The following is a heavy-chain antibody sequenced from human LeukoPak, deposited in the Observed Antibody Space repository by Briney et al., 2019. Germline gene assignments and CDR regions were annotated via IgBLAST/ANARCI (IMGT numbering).Heavy chain of an antibody. CDR1: GFTVSSNY. CDR3: ARPGKGYGKVNWFDP. J-gene: IGHJ5*02. D-gene: IGHD5-12*01. CDR2: LYSGGNT. V-gene: IGHV3-53*05. Sequence: GGSLRLSCAVSGFTVSSNYMSWVRQAPGKGLEWVSVLYSGGNTYYADSVKGRFTISRDNSKNTLYLQMNSLRAEDTAVYYCARPGKGYGKVNWFDPWGQGTLVTVSS.